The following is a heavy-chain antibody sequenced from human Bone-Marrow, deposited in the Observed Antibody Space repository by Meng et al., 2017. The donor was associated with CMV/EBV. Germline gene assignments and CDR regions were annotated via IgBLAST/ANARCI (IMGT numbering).Heavy chain of an antibody. J-gene: IGHJ6*02. Sequence: GGSLRLSCAASGFTFISCGMHWVRQAPGKGLEWVAFIRYDGSYKYYADSVKGRFTISRDNSKNTLYLQMNSLRAEDTAVYYCARDGHGYSYGYPYYYYGMDVWGQGTTVTVYS. CDR1: GFTFISCG. V-gene: IGHV3-30*02. CDR2: IRYDGSYK. CDR3: ARDGHGYSYGYPYYYYGMDV. D-gene: IGHD5-18*01.